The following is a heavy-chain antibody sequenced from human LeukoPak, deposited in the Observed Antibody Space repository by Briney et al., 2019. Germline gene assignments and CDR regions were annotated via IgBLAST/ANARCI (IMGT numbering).Heavy chain of an antibody. CDR1: GGSISSSNW. D-gene: IGHD5-12*01. Sequence: SGTLSLTCAVSGGSISSSNWWSWVRQPPGKGLEWIGDIYHSGSTNYNPSLKRRVTISVDKSKNQFSLKLNSVTAADTAVYYCARDTSGYNLLGAFDIWGQGTMVTVSS. CDR2: IYHSGST. CDR3: ARDTSGYNLLGAFDI. V-gene: IGHV4-4*02. J-gene: IGHJ3*02.